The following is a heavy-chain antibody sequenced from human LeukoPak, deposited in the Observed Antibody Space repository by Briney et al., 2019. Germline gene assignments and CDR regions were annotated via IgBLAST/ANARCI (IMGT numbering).Heavy chain of an antibody. J-gene: IGHJ4*02. Sequence: PSETLLLTGTVSGGSISSSSYYWGCIRQPPGKGLEWIGSIYYSGSTYYNPSLKSRVTIYVDTSKNQFSLKLSSVTAADTAVYYCARRYYYANSGYSENHFDYWAENPVHPVSS. D-gene: IGHD3-22*01. CDR2: IYYSGST. V-gene: IGHV4-39*01. CDR3: ARRYYYANSGYSENHFDY. CDR1: GGSISSSSYY.